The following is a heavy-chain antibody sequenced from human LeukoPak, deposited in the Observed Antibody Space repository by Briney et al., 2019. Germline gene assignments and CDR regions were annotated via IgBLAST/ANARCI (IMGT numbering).Heavy chain of an antibody. V-gene: IGHV4-59*02. Sequence: SETLSLTCTVSVGSVSTYYWSWVRQPPGKGLEWIGYIDYSVSTNYNPSLKSRVTISVDTSKNHFSLKLNSVTAADTAVYFCAREVYSSRLGGWFDPWGQGALVTVSS. D-gene: IGHD6-13*01. CDR3: AREVYSSRLGGWFDP. CDR2: IDYSVST. CDR1: VGSVSTYY. J-gene: IGHJ5*02.